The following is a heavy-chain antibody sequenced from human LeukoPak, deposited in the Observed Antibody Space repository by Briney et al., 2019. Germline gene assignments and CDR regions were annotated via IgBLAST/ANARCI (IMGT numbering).Heavy chain of an antibody. CDR1: GYSFTSYW. Sequence: GESLKISCKGSGYSFTSYWIGWVRQIAGKGLEWMGIIYPGDSDTRYSPSFQGQVTISADKSISTAYLQWSSLKASDTAMYYCARSATMIARDDFDYWGQGTLVTVSS. CDR3: ARSATMIARDDFDY. J-gene: IGHJ4*02. CDR2: IYPGDSDT. D-gene: IGHD3-22*01. V-gene: IGHV5-51*01.